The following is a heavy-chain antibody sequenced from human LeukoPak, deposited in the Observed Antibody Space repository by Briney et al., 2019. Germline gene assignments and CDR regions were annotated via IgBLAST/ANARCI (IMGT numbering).Heavy chain of an antibody. J-gene: IGHJ5*02. CDR2: IYYSGST. CDR1: GFTFSSYA. Sequence: GSLRLSCAASGFTFSSYAMSWVRQPPGKGLEWIGSIYYSGSTYYNPSLKSRVTISVDTSKNQFSLKLSSVTAADTAVYYCTRDYGNYPNPPTWGQGTLVTVSS. V-gene: IGHV4-38-2*01. D-gene: IGHD4-11*01. CDR3: TRDYGNYPNPPT.